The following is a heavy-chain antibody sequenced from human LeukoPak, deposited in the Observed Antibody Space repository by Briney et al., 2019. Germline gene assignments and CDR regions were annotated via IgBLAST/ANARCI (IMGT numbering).Heavy chain of an antibody. V-gene: IGHV1-69*13. CDR1: GGTFSSYA. CDR3: ASVGSSEPSSSNDY. Sequence: GASVKVSCKASGGTFSSYAISWVRQAPGQGLEWMGGIIPIFGTANYAQKFQGRVTITADESTSTAYMELSSLRSEDTAVYYCASVGSSEPSSSNDYWGQGTLVTVSS. CDR2: IIPIFGTA. J-gene: IGHJ4*02. D-gene: IGHD6-13*01.